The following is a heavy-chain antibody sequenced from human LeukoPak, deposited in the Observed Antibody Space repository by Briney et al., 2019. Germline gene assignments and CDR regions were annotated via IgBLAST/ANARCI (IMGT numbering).Heavy chain of an antibody. V-gene: IGHV4-34*01. J-gene: IGHJ4*02. CDR3: ARGYDYSLYDY. CDR1: VGSFSDYY. Sequence: SETLSLTCAVSVGSFSDYYWSWIRQPPGKGRECIGEINHSGSTNYNPSLKSRVTISVDTSKNQFSLKLSSVTAADTAVYYCARGYDYSLYDYWGQGKLVTVSS. D-gene: IGHD5-12*01. CDR2: INHSGST.